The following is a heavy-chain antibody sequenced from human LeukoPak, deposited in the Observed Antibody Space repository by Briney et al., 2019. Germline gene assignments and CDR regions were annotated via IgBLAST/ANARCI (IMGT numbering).Heavy chain of an antibody. CDR3: AKGGYYDNSGYYYFDY. J-gene: IGHJ4*02. Sequence: GGSLRLSCAASRFTFSSYAMNWVRQAPGKGLEWVSGIGGSGTSTYYADSVKGRFTISRDNSKNTLYLQMNSLRADDTAVYSCAKGGYYDNSGYYYFDYWGQGTLVTVSS. V-gene: IGHV3-23*01. D-gene: IGHD3-22*01. CDR2: IGGSGTST. CDR1: RFTFSSYA.